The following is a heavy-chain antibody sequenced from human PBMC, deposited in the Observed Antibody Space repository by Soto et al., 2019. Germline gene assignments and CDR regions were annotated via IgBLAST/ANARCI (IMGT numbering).Heavy chain of an antibody. Sequence: QITLKESGPTLVKPTQTLTLTCTLSGFSLSTTPVGVAWIRQPPGKALEWLALIYWDDDRRYITSLKNRLTITKDTSGSQVVLTMTNMDPVDTDTYYGAQITPFDIKGYYFDYWGPGILVTVSS. V-gene: IGHV2-5*02. D-gene: IGHD3-16*01. CDR1: GFSLSTTPVG. CDR2: IYWDDDR. J-gene: IGHJ4*02. CDR3: AQITPFDIKGYYFDY.